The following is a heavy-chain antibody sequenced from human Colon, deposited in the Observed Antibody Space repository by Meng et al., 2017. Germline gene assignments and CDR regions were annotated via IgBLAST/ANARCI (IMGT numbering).Heavy chain of an antibody. Sequence: SLKISCTASGFTFDDFAMNWVRQAPGKGLEWVSGITWNSGGIGYADSVKGRFTISRDNAKNSLYLEMNSLTVEDTALYFFVKDNYGGLDSWGQGTLVTVSS. V-gene: IGHV3-9*01. CDR1: GFTFDDFA. CDR3: VKDNYGGLDS. CDR2: ITWNSGGI. J-gene: IGHJ4*02. D-gene: IGHD5-24*01.